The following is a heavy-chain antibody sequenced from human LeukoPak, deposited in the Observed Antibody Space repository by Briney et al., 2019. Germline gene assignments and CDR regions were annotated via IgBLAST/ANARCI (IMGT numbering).Heavy chain of an antibody. D-gene: IGHD3-10*01. Sequence: GGSLRLSCAASGFTVRSKYMGWVRQAPGKGLEWVSVIYSGGSTYYADSVKGRFTISRDNSKNTLYLQMNSLRAEDTAVCYCARANGSGSYPNWGQGTLVTVSS. CDR1: GFTVRSKY. J-gene: IGHJ4*02. V-gene: IGHV3-53*01. CDR2: IYSGGST. CDR3: ARANGSGSYPN.